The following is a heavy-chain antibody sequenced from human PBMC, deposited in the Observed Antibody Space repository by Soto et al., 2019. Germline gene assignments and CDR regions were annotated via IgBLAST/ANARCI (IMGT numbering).Heavy chain of an antibody. CDR3: ARPASGGSRDAFDV. CDR2: IDPTDSFT. CDR1: GYKFTTFW. Sequence: GESLKISCKASGYKFTTFWLNWVRQTPGKGLEWLGRIDPTDSFTNYSPPFEGHVTISVDRSVSTAYLQWNSLQASDTAIYYCARPASGGSRDAFDVWGQGTTVTVSS. V-gene: IGHV5-10-1*01. J-gene: IGHJ3*01. D-gene: IGHD2-15*01.